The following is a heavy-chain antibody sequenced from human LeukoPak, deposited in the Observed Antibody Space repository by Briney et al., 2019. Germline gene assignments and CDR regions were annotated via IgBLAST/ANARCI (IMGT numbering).Heavy chain of an antibody. CDR2: MNPNSGNT. V-gene: IGHV1-8*01. CDR1: GYTFTSYD. Sequence: EASVKVSCKASGYTFTSYDINWVRQATGQGLEWMGWMNPNSGNTGYAQKFQGRVTMTRNTSISTAYMELSSLRSEDTAVYYYARVYYDSSGYYYLHDAFDIWGQGTMVTVSS. J-gene: IGHJ3*02. D-gene: IGHD3-22*01. CDR3: ARVYYDSSGYYYLHDAFDI.